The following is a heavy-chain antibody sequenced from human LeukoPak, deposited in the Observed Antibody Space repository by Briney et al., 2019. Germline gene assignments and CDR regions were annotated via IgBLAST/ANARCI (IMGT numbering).Heavy chain of an antibody. CDR2: ISGSGGST. Sequence: GGPLRLSCAASGFTFSSYGMSWVRQTPGKGLEWVSVISGSGGSTYYADSVKGRFTISRDNAKNSLYLQMNSLRAEDTAVYYCAELGITMIGGVWGKGTTVTISS. V-gene: IGHV3-23*01. D-gene: IGHD3-10*02. J-gene: IGHJ6*04. CDR1: GFTFSSYG. CDR3: AELGITMIGGV.